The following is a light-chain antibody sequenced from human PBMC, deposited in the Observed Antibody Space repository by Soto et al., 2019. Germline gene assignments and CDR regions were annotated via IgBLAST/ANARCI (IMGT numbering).Light chain of an antibody. CDR1: QSVSSN. J-gene: IGKJ2*01. CDR3: QQYNKWPRT. Sequence: EIVMTQSPATLSVSPGERATLSCRASQSVSSNLAWYQQKAGQGPRLLIYGASTRATGIPARFSGSGSGTEFTLTISSPQSEDFAVYYCQQYNKWPRTFGQGTKLEIK. V-gene: IGKV3-15*01. CDR2: GAS.